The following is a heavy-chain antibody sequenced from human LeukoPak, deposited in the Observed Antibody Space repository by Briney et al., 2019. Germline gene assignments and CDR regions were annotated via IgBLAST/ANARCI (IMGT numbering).Heavy chain of an antibody. CDR2: IKQDGSEK. V-gene: IGHV3-7*01. D-gene: IGHD5-18*01. Sequence: GGSLRLSCAASGFTFSSCWMSWVRQAPGKGLEWVANIKQDGSEKYYVDSVKGRFTISRDNAKNSLYLQMNSLRAEDTAVYYCARDRPVDTAMVRYYYYYGMDVWGQGTTVTVSS. J-gene: IGHJ6*02. CDR3: ARDRPVDTAMVRYYYYYGMDV. CDR1: GFTFSSCW.